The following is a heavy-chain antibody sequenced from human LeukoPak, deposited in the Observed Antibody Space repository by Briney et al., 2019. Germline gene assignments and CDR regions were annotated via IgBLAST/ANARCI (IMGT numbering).Heavy chain of an antibody. CDR3: ARWGSTSCYDY. J-gene: IGHJ4*02. Sequence: ETLSLTCTVSGGSISSSSYYWGWIRQAPGKGLEYVSAISTNGDSTYYADSVKGRFTISRDNSKNTLFLQMGSLRADDMAVYYCARWGSTSCYDYWGQGTLVTVSS. D-gene: IGHD2-2*01. V-gene: IGHV3-64*02. CDR2: ISTNGDST. CDR1: GGSISSSS.